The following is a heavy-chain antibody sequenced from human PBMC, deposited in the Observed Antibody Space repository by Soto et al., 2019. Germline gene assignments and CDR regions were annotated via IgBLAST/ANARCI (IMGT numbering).Heavy chain of an antibody. CDR2: IYWDDDK. V-gene: IGHV2-5*02. CDR3: AHGYGGYDNFDY. D-gene: IGHD5-12*01. J-gene: IGHJ4*02. CDR1: GFSLSTSGVG. Sequence: QITLKESGPTLVKPTQTLTLTCTFSGFSLSTSGVGVGWIRQPPGKALEWLALIYWDDDKRYSPSLKRRLTITTDTSKHQVVLTMTNMDPVDTATYYCAHGYGGYDNFDYWGQGTLVTVSS.